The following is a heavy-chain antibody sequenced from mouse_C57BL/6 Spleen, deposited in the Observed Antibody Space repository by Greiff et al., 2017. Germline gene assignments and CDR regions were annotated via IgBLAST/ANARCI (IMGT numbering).Heavy chain of an antibody. D-gene: IGHD2-4*01. CDR3: AEGVYYDYPLAMDY. V-gene: IGHV3-6*01. Sequence: EVKVEESGPGLVKPSQSLSLTCSVTGYSITSGYYWNWIRQFPGNKLEWMGYISYDGSNNYNPSLKNRISITRDTSKNQFFLKLNSVTTEDTATYYCAEGVYYDYPLAMDYWGQGTSVTVSS. J-gene: IGHJ4*01. CDR2: ISYDGSN. CDR1: GYSITSGYY.